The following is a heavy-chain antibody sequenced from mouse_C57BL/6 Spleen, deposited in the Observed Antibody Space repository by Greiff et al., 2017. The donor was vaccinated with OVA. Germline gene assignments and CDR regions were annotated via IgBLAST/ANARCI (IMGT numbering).Heavy chain of an antibody. J-gene: IGHJ1*03. D-gene: IGHD1-1*01. V-gene: IGHV1-81*01. Sequence: VQLQQSGAELARPGASVKLSCKASGYTFTSYGISWVKQRTGQGLEWIGEIYPRSGNTYYNEKFKGKATLTADKSSSTAYMELRSLTSEDSAVYVCARSDYGSGWYFDVWGTGTTVTVSS. CDR2: IYPRSGNT. CDR3: ARSDYGSGWYFDV. CDR1: GYTFTSYG.